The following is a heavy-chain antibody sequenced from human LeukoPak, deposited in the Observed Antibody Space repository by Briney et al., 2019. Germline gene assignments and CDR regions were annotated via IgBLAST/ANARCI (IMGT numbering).Heavy chain of an antibody. D-gene: IGHD3-22*01. CDR1: GGSLSSYY. V-gene: IGHV4-59*01. J-gene: IGHJ3*02. CDR3: ARGTDYYDSSGYPIDAFDI. CDR2: IYYSGST. Sequence: PSETLSLTCTVSGGSLSSYYWSWIRQPPGKGLEWIGYIYYSGSTNYNPSLKSRVTISVDTSKNQFSLKLSSVTAADTAVYYCARGTDYYDSSGYPIDAFDIWGQGTMVTVSS.